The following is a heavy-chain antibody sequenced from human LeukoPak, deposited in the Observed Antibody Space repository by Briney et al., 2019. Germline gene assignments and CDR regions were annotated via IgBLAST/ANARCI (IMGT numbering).Heavy chain of an antibody. D-gene: IGHD2-2*01. V-gene: IGHV3-21*01. J-gene: IGHJ6*03. Sequence: GGSLRLSCAASGFTFSSYSMNWVRQAPGKGLEWVSSISSSSSYIYYADSVKGRFTISRDNAKNSLYLQMNSLRAEDTAVYYCARSRDCSSTSCYGPYYYMDVWGKGTTVTVSS. CDR3: ARSRDCSSTSCYGPYYYMDV. CDR1: GFTFSSYS. CDR2: ISSSSSYI.